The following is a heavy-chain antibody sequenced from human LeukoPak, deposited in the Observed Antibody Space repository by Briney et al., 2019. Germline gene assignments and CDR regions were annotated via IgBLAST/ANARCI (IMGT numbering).Heavy chain of an antibody. J-gene: IGHJ3*02. Sequence: PGGSLRLSCAASGFTFSSYAMSWVRQAPGKGLEWVSAISGSGGSTYYADSVKGRFTISRDNAKNSLYLQMNGLRAEDTAVYYCARVREYYDSSPLEAFDIWGQGTMVTVSS. CDR3: ARVREYYDSSPLEAFDI. V-gene: IGHV3-23*01. CDR2: ISGSGGST. D-gene: IGHD3-22*01. CDR1: GFTFSSYA.